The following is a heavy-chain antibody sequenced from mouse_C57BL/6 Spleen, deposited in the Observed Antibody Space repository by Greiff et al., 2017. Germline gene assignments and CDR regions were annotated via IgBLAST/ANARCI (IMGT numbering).Heavy chain of an antibody. CDR1: GFTFRSYG. J-gene: IGHJ2*01. D-gene: IGHD1-1*01. Sequence: DVKLVESGGDLVKPGGSLKLSCAASGFTFRSYGMSWVRQTQDKRLEWVATISSGGSYTYHPDSVKVRFTISRVNAKNTLYLQMSSLKSEDTAMYYCARRDANTVLSNTHFDYWGPGTTLTYSS. V-gene: IGHV5-6*02. CDR3: ARRDANTVLSNTHFDY. CDR2: ISSGGSYT.